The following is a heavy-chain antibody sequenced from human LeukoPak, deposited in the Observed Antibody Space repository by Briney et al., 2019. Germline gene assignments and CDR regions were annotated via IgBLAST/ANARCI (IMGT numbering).Heavy chain of an antibody. CDR1: GFTFSSYE. CDR3: AKDQVVPTGL. CDR2: ISGSGGST. V-gene: IGHV3-23*01. D-gene: IGHD2-15*01. Sequence: GGSLRLSCAASGFTFSSYEMNWVRQAPGKGLEWVSAISGSGGSTYYADSVKGRFTISRDNSKNTLYLQMNSLRAEDTAVYYCAKDQVVPTGLWGQGTLVTVSS. J-gene: IGHJ4*02.